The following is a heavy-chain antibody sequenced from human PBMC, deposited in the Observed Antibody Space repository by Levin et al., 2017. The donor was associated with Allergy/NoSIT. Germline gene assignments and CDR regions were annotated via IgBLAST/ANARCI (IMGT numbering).Heavy chain of an antibody. Sequence: GGSLRLSCTASGLTFSNAWMSWVRQAPGKGLEWVGLIKRKSDGGTADYAAPVKGRITISRDDSKNTLYLQINSLKTEDTAVYFCTTGYFSSWPFDYWGQGTLVTVSS. CDR1: GLTFSNAW. CDR2: IKRKSDGGTA. J-gene: IGHJ4*02. D-gene: IGHD6-13*01. CDR3: TTGYFSSWPFDY. V-gene: IGHV3-15*01.